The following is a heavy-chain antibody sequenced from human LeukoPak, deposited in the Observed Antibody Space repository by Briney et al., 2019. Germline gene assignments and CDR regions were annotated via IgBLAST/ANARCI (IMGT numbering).Heavy chain of an antibody. D-gene: IGHD2-2*01. CDR2: IYYSGST. J-gene: IGHJ3*02. V-gene: IGHV4-39*07. Sequence: SETLSLTCTVSGGSISSSSYYWGWIRQPPGKGLEWIGSIYYSGSTYYNPSLKSRVTISVDTSKNQFSLKLSSVTAADTAVYYCVRDCSSTGCYFSFDIWGQGTMVTVSS. CDR3: VRDCSSTGCYFSFDI. CDR1: GGSISSSSYY.